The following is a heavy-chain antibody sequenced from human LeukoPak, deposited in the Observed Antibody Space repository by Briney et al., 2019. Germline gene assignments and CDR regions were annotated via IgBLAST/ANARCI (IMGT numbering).Heavy chain of an antibody. CDR1: GGSISSSNC. D-gene: IGHD2-2*01. V-gene: IGHV4-4*02. CDR3: ARLEVGVPAATSRFFDY. CDR2: IYHSGST. J-gene: IGHJ4*02. Sequence: PSETLSLTCAVSGGSISSSNCWSWVRQPPGKGLEWIGQIYHSGSTTYNPSLKSRDTISVDKSKNQFSLKLNSVTAADTAVYYCARLEVGVPAATSRFFDYWGQGTLVTVSS.